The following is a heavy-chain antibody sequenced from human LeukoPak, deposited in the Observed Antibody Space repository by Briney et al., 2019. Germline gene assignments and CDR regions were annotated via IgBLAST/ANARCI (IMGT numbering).Heavy chain of an antibody. CDR2: IYYSGST. V-gene: IGHV4-59*12. CDR1: GGSISSYY. D-gene: IGHD1-20*01. Sequence: SETLSLTCTVSGGSISSYYWSWIRQPPGKGLEWIGYIYYSGSTNYNPSLKSRVTMSVDTSKNQLSLKLTSVTAADTAVYYCARELITKADAFDIWGQGTMVTVSS. J-gene: IGHJ3*02. CDR3: ARELITKADAFDI.